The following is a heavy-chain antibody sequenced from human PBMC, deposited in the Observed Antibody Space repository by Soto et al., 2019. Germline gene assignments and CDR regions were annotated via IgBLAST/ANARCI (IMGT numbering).Heavy chain of an antibody. CDR2: ISGSGGST. CDR3: AKGRSYYYYYGVDV. J-gene: IGHJ6*02. V-gene: IGHV3-23*01. Sequence: HPGGSLRLSCAASGFTFSSYPMSWVRQAPGKGLEWVSVISGSGGSTHYADSVKGRSTISRDNSKSTLYLQMNSLRAEDTALYYCAKGRSYYYYYGVDVWGQGTTVTVSS. CDR1: GFTFSSYP.